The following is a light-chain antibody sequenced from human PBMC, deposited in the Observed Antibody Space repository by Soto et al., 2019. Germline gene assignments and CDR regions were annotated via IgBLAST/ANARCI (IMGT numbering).Light chain of an antibody. V-gene: IGKV1-5*03. Sequence: DIQMTHSPSTLSASVLDRVTITFRASQTISSWLAWYQQKPGKAPKLLIYKASTLKSGVPSRFSGSGSGTEFTLAISSLQPDDFATYYCQHYNSYSEAFGQGTKVDI. CDR3: QHYNSYSEA. CDR1: QTISSW. CDR2: KAS. J-gene: IGKJ1*01.